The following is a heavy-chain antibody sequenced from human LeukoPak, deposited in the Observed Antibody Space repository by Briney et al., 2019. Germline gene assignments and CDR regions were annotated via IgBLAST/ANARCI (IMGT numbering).Heavy chain of an antibody. CDR3: ATREGYSKSSRPYYGMDV. CDR1: GGSISSYY. CDR2: NHYSGGT. V-gene: IGHV4-59*08. D-gene: IGHD4-11*01. Sequence: PSETLSLTCTVSGGSISSYYWSWIRQPPGKGLEWIGYNHYSGGTNYNPSLKSRVTISIDTSKKQFSLKLSSVTAADTAVYYCATREGYSKSSRPYYGMDVWGQGTTVTVSS. J-gene: IGHJ6*02.